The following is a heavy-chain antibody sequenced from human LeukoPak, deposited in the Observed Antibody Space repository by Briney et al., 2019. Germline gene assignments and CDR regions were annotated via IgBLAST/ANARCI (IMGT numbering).Heavy chain of an antibody. CDR3: ARANSGLGYCSSTSCYTGLVYDY. CDR1: GYTFTGYY. D-gene: IGHD2-2*02. J-gene: IGHJ4*02. Sequence: GASVKVSCKASGYTFTGYYMHLVRQAPGQGLEWMGWNNANSGGTKYAQKFQGRVTMTRYTSISTAYMELSRLRSDDTAVYYCARANSGLGYCSSTSCYTGLVYDYWGQGTLVTVSS. V-gene: IGHV1-2*02. CDR2: NNANSGGT.